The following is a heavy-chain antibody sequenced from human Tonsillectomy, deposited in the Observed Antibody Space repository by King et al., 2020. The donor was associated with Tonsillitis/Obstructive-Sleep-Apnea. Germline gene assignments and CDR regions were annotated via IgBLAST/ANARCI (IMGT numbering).Heavy chain of an antibody. CDR2: IKEDGSEK. J-gene: IGHJ4*02. D-gene: IGHD5-12*01. Sequence: VQLVESGGDFVQPGGSLKLSCAASGFTFRDFWMTWVRQAPGKGLEWVANIKEDGSEKKYVDSVKGRFTISRDNVKNELYLQMNSLRAEDTAVYYCARDWVYGGYDFSGGLDWGQGTLVTVSS. V-gene: IGHV3-7*01. CDR1: GFTFRDFW. CDR3: ARDWVYGGYDFSGGLD.